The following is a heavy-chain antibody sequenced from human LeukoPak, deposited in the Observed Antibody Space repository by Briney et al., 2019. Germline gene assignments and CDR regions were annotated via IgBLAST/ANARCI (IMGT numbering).Heavy chain of an antibody. J-gene: IGHJ5*02. CDR1: GYTFTGYY. CDR2: INPNSGGT. D-gene: IGHD1-1*01. Sequence: ASVKVSCKASGYTFTGYYMHWVRQAPGQGLEWMGWINPNSGGTNYAQKFQGRVTMTRDTSISTAYMELGRLRSDDTAVYYCARVPTPKVVGTTAVYWFDPWGQGTLVTVSS. CDR3: ARVPTPKVVGTTAVYWFDP. V-gene: IGHV1-2*02.